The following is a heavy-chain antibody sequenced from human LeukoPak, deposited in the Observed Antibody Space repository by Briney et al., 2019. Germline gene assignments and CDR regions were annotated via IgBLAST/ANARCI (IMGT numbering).Heavy chain of an antibody. J-gene: IGHJ4*02. V-gene: IGHV1-46*01. CDR3: ARVGVTAATADY. Sequence: RASVKVSCKASGGTFSSYAISWVRQAPGQGPEWMGIINPRGGSTEYSHKFQGRLTMTSDTSTSTVYMELNSLRSEDTAVYFCARVGVTAATADYWGQGTLVTVSS. D-gene: IGHD6-25*01. CDR2: INPRGGST. CDR1: GGTFSSYA.